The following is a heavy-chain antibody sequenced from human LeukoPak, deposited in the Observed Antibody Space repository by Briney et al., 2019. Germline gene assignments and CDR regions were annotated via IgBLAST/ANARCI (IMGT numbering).Heavy chain of an antibody. CDR2: ISSSGSTI. CDR1: GFTFSSYE. Sequence: SGGSLRLSCAASGFTFSSYEMNWVRQAPGKGLEWVSYISSSGSTIYYADSVKGRFTISRDNAKNSLYLQMNSLRAEDTAIYYCVAYYYYDSSAKDRPVDYWGQGTLVTVSS. CDR3: VAYYYYDSSAKDRPVDY. J-gene: IGHJ4*02. V-gene: IGHV3-48*03. D-gene: IGHD3-22*01.